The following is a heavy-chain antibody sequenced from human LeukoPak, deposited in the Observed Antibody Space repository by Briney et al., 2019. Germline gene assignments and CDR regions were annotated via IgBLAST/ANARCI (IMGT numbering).Heavy chain of an antibody. J-gene: IGHJ4*02. Sequence: GRSLRLACAASRFTFTSYAMHWVRQAPGKGLEWVAVLSYDGRDKHYADSVKGRFTISRDNSKSTLYLQMNSLRAEDTAVYYCARDGGGTSADYYFDYWGQGTLVTVSS. CDR2: LSYDGRDK. D-gene: IGHD2-2*01. V-gene: IGHV3-30*04. CDR1: RFTFTSYA. CDR3: ARDGGGTSADYYFDY.